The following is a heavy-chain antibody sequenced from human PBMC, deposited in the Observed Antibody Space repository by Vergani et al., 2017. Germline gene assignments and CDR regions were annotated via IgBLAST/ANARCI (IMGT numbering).Heavy chain of an antibody. CDR1: GFTFSSYS. J-gene: IGHJ4*02. Sequence: VQLVESGGGLVKPGGSLRLSCAASGFTFSSYSMNWVRQAPGKGLEWIGYIYYSGSTYYNPSLKSRVTISVDTSKNQFSLKLSSVTAADTAVYYCARGDIVVVPAAIDYWGQGTLVTVSS. D-gene: IGHD2-2*01. V-gene: IGHV4-59*08. CDR3: ARGDIVVVPAAIDY. CDR2: IYYSGST.